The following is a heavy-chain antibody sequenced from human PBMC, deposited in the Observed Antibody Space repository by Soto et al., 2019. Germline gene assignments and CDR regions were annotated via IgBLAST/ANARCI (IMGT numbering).Heavy chain of an antibody. Sequence: ASVQVSCKASGYTFTSDYIHWVRQAHGQGLEWMGWINPITGGTNYAPKFQGRVTMTRDTSITTAYMELSRLRSDDTAVYYCARNYYDSSDRDYLDYWGQGTPVTVSS. CDR2: INPITGGT. V-gene: IGHV1-2*02. CDR3: ARNYYDSSDRDYLDY. CDR1: GYTFTSDY. D-gene: IGHD3-22*01. J-gene: IGHJ4*02.